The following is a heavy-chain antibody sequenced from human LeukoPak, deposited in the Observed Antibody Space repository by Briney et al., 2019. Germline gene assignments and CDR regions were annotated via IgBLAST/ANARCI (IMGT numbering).Heavy chain of an antibody. D-gene: IGHD5-18*01. J-gene: IGHJ4*02. CDR3: ARDREYSYGYFDY. Sequence: GGSLGLSCAASGFTFSSYAMHWVRQAPGKGLEGVAVISYDGSNKYYADSVKGRFTISRDNSKNTLYLQMNSLRAEDTAVYYCARDREYSYGYFDYWGQGTLVNVSS. V-gene: IGHV3-30*04. CDR2: ISYDGSNK. CDR1: GFTFSSYA.